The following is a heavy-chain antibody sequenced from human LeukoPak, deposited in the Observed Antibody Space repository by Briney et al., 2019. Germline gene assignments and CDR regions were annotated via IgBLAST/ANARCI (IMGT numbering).Heavy chain of an antibody. CDR2: INHSGST. CDR3: ARLTKNDSGSFRFGKKKRGYMDV. J-gene: IGHJ6*03. CDR1: GGSFSGYY. V-gene: IGHV4-34*01. Sequence: SETLSLTCAVYGGSFSGYYWSWIRQPPGKGLEWIGEINHSGSTNYNPSLRSRVTISVDTSKNQFSLKLSSVTAADTAVYYCARLTKNDSGSFRFGKKKRGYMDVWGKGTTVTISS. D-gene: IGHD3-10*01.